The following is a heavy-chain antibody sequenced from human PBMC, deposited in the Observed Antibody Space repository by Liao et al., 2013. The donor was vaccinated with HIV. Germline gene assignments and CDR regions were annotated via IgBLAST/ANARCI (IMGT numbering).Heavy chain of an antibody. CDR2: INRGGST. CDR1: GGSLSGYF. V-gene: IGHV4-34*01. J-gene: IGHJ1*01. CDR3: AQAGSWLLRFFQH. Sequence: QVQLQQWGEGLLTTSETLSLTCAVYGGSLSGYFWTWIRQSPGKGLEWIGEINRGGSTNYNPSLKSRVTMSVDTSKNQFSLRLTSVTAADTAVYYCAQAGSWLLRFFQHWGQGTQVTVSS. D-gene: IGHD6-13*01.